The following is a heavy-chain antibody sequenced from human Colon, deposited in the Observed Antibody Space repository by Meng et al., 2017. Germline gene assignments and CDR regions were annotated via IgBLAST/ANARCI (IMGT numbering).Heavy chain of an antibody. Sequence: QVQLVQSGAELKKPGASVKVSCQASGYSFTSYGMHWLRQAPGQRPEWMGWIYPADGNRRYSQKFQDRLTITTDTFARTAYMELSSPRSEDTAVYFCARDERGGPYYFDYWGQGTLVTVSS. CDR2: IYPADGNR. CDR1: GYSFTSYG. CDR3: ARDERGGPYYFDY. V-gene: IGHV1-3*01. J-gene: IGHJ4*02.